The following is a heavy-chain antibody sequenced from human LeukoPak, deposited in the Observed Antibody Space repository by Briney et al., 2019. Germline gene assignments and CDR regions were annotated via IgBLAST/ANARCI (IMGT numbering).Heavy chain of an antibody. V-gene: IGHV5-10-1*01. CDR1: GYSFTSYW. J-gene: IGHJ4*02. Sequence: GESLRISCKGSGYSFTSYWISWVRQMPGKGLEWMGRIDPSDSYTNYSPSFQGHVTISADKSISTAYLQWSSLKASDTATYYCARWVMVREPFDCWGQGTLVTVSS. CDR2: IDPSDSYT. CDR3: ARWVMVREPFDC. D-gene: IGHD3-10*01.